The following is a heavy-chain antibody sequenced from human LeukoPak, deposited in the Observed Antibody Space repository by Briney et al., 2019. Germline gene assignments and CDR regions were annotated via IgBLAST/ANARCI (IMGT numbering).Heavy chain of an antibody. Sequence: PGGSLRLSCAASRFTFSSYWMHWVRQAPGKGLMWVSRINSDGSSTSYADSVKGRFTISRDNAKNTLYLQMNSLRAEDTAVYYCARATPRIAARPGAFDIWGQGTMVTVSS. J-gene: IGHJ3*02. D-gene: IGHD6-6*01. CDR3: ARATPRIAARPGAFDI. V-gene: IGHV3-74*01. CDR1: RFTFSSYW. CDR2: INSDGSST.